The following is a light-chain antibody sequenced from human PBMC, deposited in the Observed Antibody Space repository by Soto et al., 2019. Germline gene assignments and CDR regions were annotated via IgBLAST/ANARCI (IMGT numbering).Light chain of an antibody. CDR3: MKELQTPIT. CDR2: LGS. J-gene: IGKJ5*01. V-gene: IGKV2-28*01. CDR1: QILLPSHGYNY. Sequence: EIVMTHAPLSLPLTRGNSACISFLSSQILLPSHGYNYLDWYLQKPGQYPQLLIYLGSNRASGVPDRFSGSGSGTDFTLKIRRVESEDVAAYYCMKELQTPITGGQGTRREIK.